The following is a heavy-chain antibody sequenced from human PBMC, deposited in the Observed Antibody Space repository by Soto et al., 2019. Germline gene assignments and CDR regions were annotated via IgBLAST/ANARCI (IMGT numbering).Heavy chain of an antibody. CDR3: AHSNGGYEIIYFDF. CDR2: IYWNDDK. CDR1: GFSLTTAGVA. D-gene: IGHD5-12*01. V-gene: IGHV2-5*01. Sequence: QITLKESGPTLVNPTQTLTLTCTFSGFSLTTAGVAVGWIRQPPGGALEWLALIYWNDDKRFSPSLKTRLTIAGDTSRNQVVLSLTNMDPGDTATYFCAHSNGGYEIIYFDFWGQGSPVTVSS. J-gene: IGHJ4*02.